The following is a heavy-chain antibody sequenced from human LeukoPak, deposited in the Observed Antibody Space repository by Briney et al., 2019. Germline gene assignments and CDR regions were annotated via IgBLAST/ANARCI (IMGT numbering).Heavy chain of an antibody. Sequence: PSETLSLTCTVSGGSISTSGYYWGWIRQPPGKGLAWIGIIYYSGTTYYNQSLKSRVTISVDTSKNQFSLTVNSVTAADTAVYYCARSLGYCTGATCYSFDSWGQGTLVTVSS. J-gene: IGHJ4*02. CDR3: ARSLGYCTGATCYSFDS. CDR1: GGSISTSGYY. V-gene: IGHV4-39*01. CDR2: IYYSGTT. D-gene: IGHD2-8*02.